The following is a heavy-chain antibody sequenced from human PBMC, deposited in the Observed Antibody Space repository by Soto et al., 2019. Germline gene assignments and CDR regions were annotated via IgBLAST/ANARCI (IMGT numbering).Heavy chain of an antibody. D-gene: IGHD2-8*02. J-gene: IGHJ5*02. V-gene: IGHV3-21*01. CDR1: GFTFSNYS. CDR3: ARDPGPLIVGMVYTLNWFDR. CDR2: ISSSSSYI. Sequence: GGSLRLSCTASGFTFSNYSMNWVRQAPGKGLEWVSSISSSSSYISYADSVKGRFTISRDNAKNSLYLQMDSLRAEDTAVYYCARDPGPLIVGMVYTLNWFDRWGRGTLVTVSS.